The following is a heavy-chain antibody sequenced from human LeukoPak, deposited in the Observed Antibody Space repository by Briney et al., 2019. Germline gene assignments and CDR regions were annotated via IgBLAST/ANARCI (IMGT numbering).Heavy chain of an antibody. CDR1: GYTFTSYD. J-gene: IGHJ4*02. D-gene: IGHD1-26*01. CDR3: ALGIVGATDY. Sequence: ASVTVSFTGSGYTFTSYDINWVRQATGQGIEWMGWMNPNSGNTGYAQKFQGRVTMTRNTSISTAYMELSSLRSEDTAVYYCALGIVGATDYWGQGTLVTVSS. V-gene: IGHV1-8*01. CDR2: MNPNSGNT.